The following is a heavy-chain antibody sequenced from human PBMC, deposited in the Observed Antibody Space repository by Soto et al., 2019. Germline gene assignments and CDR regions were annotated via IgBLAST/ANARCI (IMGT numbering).Heavy chain of an antibody. D-gene: IGHD2-8*01. CDR3: ARRRGRCSDGVCYSWWFDP. Sequence: PGESLKISCKGPGGTLSDQWIGWVRHTPDKGLEWIGFVFLGDSDARYSPAFQGQVAMSADRSGTYLQWSSLKASDTGIYYCARRRGRCSDGVCYSWWFDPWGQGTRVTVSS. CDR1: GGTLSDQW. V-gene: IGHV5-51*01. CDR2: VFLGDSDA. J-gene: IGHJ5*02.